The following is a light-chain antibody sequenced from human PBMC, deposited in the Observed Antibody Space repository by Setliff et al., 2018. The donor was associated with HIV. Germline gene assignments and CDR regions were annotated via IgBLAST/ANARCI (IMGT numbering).Light chain of an antibody. J-gene: IGLJ1*01. CDR1: SSDVGGYNY. CDR2: EVS. V-gene: IGLV2-14*01. Sequence: QSALTQPASVSGSPGQSITISCTGTSSDVGGYNYVSWYQQHPGKAPKLMIYEVSNRPSGVSYRFSGSKSGNTASLTISGLQAEDEADYYCCSYAGRYIYVVGTGTKV. CDR3: CSYAGRYIYV.